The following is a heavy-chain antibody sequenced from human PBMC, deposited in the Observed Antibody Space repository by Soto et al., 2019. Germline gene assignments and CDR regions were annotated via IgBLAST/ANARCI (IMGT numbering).Heavy chain of an antibody. D-gene: IGHD1-20*01. CDR2: ISGSGGST. Sequence: EVQLLESGGGLVQPGGSLRLSCAASGFTFSSYAMSWVRQAPGKGLEWVSAISGSGGSTYYADSVKGRFTISRDNSKNTLYLQMNSLGAEDTAVYYCAGINDYYYYGMDVWGQGTTVTVSS. CDR1: GFTFSSYA. CDR3: AGINDYYYYGMDV. V-gene: IGHV3-23*01. J-gene: IGHJ6*02.